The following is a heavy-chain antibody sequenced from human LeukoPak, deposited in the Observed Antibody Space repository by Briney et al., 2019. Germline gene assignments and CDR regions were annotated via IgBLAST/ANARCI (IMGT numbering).Heavy chain of an antibody. D-gene: IGHD3-3*01. Sequence: GGSLRLSCAASGFPFSDHNLDWVSQTPGKGLEWVGRIRNKANSYIIEDAASVRGRFTISRDDSKNSLFLQMNSLRAEDTAVYYCARDAGWRLDPWGQGTLVTVSS. J-gene: IGHJ5*02. CDR3: ARDAGWRLDP. V-gene: IGHV3-72*01. CDR2: IRNKANSYII. CDR1: GFPFSDHN.